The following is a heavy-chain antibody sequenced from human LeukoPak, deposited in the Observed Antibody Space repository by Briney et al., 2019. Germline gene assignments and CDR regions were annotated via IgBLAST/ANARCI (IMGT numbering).Heavy chain of an antibody. D-gene: IGHD3-3*01. Sequence: GRSLRLSCAASGFTLSSYAMSWVRQAPGKGLEWVEGISGSGGSTYYANSVKGRFTISRDNSKNTLYLRMISLRAEDTAVYYWAKDISAIFVPSDYWGQRALGTVSS. J-gene: IGHJ4*02. CDR2: ISGSGGST. CDR3: AKDISAIFVPSDY. V-gene: IGHV3-23*01. CDR1: GFTLSSYA.